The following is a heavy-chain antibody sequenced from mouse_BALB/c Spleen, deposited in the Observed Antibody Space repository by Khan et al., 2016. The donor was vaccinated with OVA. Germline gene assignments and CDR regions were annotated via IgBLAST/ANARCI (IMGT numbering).Heavy chain of an antibody. CDR1: GFTFSSYV. CDR2: ISSGGTT. CDR3: AREAYRYDEYYFDY. J-gene: IGHJ2*01. Sequence: EVMLVESGGDLVKPGGSLKLSCAVSGFTFSSYVMSWVRQTPEKRLEWVASISSGGTTAYPDSVKGRFTISRDTARNIMYLQRRSLRSEDTAMYYCAREAYRYDEYYFDYWGQGSTLTVSS. D-gene: IGHD2-14*01. V-gene: IGHV5-6-5*01.